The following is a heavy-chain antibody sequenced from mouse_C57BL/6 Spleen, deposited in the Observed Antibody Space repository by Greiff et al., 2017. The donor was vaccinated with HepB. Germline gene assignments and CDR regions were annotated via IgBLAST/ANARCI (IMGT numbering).Heavy chain of an antibody. CDR2: IYPGDGDT. D-gene: IGHD3-2*02. CDR1: GYAFSSSW. Sequence: QVHVKQSGPELVKPGASVKISCKASGYAFSSSWMNWVKQRPGKGLEWIGRIYPGDGDTNYNGKFKGKATLTADKSSSTAYMQLSSLTSEDSAVYFCAGQLRPWYFDVWGTGTTVTVSS. CDR3: AGQLRPWYFDV. V-gene: IGHV1-82*01. J-gene: IGHJ1*03.